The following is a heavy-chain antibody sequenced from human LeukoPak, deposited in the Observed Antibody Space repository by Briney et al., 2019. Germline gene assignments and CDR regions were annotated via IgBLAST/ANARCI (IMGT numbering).Heavy chain of an antibody. CDR3: ARDGSDSSGYYYVHYGMDV. J-gene: IGHJ6*02. D-gene: IGHD3-22*01. V-gene: IGHV1-18*01. Sequence: ASVKVSCKASGYTFTSYGISWVRQAPGQGLEWMGWISAYNSNTNYAQKLQGRVTMTTDTSTSTAYMELRSLRSDDTAVYYCARDGSDSSGYYYVHYGMDVWGQGTTVTVSS. CDR1: GYTFTSYG. CDR2: ISAYNSNT.